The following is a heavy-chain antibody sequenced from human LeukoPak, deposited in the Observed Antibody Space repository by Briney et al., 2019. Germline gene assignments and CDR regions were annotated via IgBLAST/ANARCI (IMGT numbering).Heavy chain of an antibody. CDR2: ISYDGSNK. V-gene: IGHV3-30*18. CDR1: GFTFSTYG. D-gene: IGHD6-19*01. CDR3: AKDGHGNGWSRFYYFDY. Sequence: GGSLRLSCAASGFTFSTYGMHWVRQAPGKGLEWVAVISYDGSNKLYADSVKGRFTISRDNSKNTLFVQMNSLRAEDTAVYYCAKDGHGNGWSRFYYFDYWGQGTLVTVSS. J-gene: IGHJ4*02.